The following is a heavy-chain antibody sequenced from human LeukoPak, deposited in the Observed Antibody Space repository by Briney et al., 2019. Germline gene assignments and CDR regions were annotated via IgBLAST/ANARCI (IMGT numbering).Heavy chain of an antibody. Sequence: GALSLSCAASGFTFSSYSMNWVRQAPGKGLEWVSSISSSSSYIYYADSVKGRFTISRDNAKNSLCLQMNSLRAEDTAVYYCARVDLGDYVWFDPWGQGTLVTVSS. CDR2: ISSSSSYI. V-gene: IGHV3-21*01. D-gene: IGHD4-17*01. J-gene: IGHJ5*02. CDR1: GFTFSSYS. CDR3: ARVDLGDYVWFDP.